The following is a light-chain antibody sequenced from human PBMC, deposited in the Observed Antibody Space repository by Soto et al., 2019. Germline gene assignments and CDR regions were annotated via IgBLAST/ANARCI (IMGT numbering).Light chain of an antibody. CDR3: QQYNNWPLT. J-gene: IGKJ4*01. V-gene: IGKV3-15*01. CDR2: DAS. Sequence: EIVLTQSPGTLSLSPGERATLSCRASQSVSTNYLAWYQQKPGQAPKVLIFDASTRATGIPARFSGSGSGTDFSLTISNLQPEDFAVYYCQQYNNWPLTFGGGTKVDIK. CDR1: QSVSTN.